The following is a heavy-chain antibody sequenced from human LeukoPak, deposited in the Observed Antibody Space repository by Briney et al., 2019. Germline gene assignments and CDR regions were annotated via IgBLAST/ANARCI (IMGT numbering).Heavy chain of an antibody. V-gene: IGHV3-30-3*01. CDR3: ARDMAGFDY. CDR2: ISYDGSNK. J-gene: IGHJ4*02. CDR1: GFTFSSYA. D-gene: IGHD5-24*01. Sequence: GRSLRLSCAASGFTFSSYAMHWVRQAPGKGLEWVAVISYDGSNKYYADSVKGRFTISRDNSKSTLYLQMNSLRAEDTAVYYCARDMAGFDYWGQGTLVTVSS.